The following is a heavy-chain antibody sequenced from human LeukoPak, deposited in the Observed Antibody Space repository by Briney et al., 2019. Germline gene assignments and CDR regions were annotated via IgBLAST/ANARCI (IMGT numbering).Heavy chain of an antibody. Sequence: GGSLRLSCAASGFTFSSYAMSWVRRAPGKGLEWVSAISGSGGSTYYADSLKGRFTISRDNSKNTLYLHMNSLRAEDPAVYYCAKTHSTVTAPYYYGMDVWGQGTTVTVSS. CDR3: AKTHSTVTAPYYYGMDV. D-gene: IGHD4-17*01. CDR1: GFTFSSYA. J-gene: IGHJ6*02. CDR2: ISGSGGST. V-gene: IGHV3-23*01.